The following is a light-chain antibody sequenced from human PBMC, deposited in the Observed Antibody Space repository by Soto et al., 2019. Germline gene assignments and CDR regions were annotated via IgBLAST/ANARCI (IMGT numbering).Light chain of an antibody. CDR3: SSYTTSSTLMV. Sequence: QSVLTQPASVSGSPGQSITISCTGTSSDVGGYNYVSWYQQHPGKAPKLMICDVNNRPSGVSNRFSGSKSGNTASLTISGLQAEDEADYYCSSYTTSSTLMVFGGGTQLTVL. V-gene: IGLV2-14*01. CDR2: DVN. CDR1: SSDVGGYNY. J-gene: IGLJ2*01.